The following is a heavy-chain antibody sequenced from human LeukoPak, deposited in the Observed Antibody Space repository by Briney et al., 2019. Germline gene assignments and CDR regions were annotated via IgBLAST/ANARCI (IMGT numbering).Heavy chain of an antibody. CDR3: AIGANYAFDD. CDR1: GFTLNTYA. Sequence: PGGSLRLSCAVSGFTLNTYAMHWVRQAPGKGLEWVAFLRYDGRSKYYLDAVKGRFTISRDNSKNTVYLQMDSLRPEDTAVYYCAIGANYAFDDWGQGTLVTVSS. J-gene: IGHJ4*02. V-gene: IGHV3-30*02. D-gene: IGHD1-7*01. CDR2: LRYDGRSK.